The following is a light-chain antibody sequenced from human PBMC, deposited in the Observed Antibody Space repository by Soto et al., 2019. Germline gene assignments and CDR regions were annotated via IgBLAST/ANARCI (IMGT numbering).Light chain of an antibody. V-gene: IGKV1-39*01. CDR1: QSISSY. CDR2: AAS. Sequence: DIQMTQSPSSLSASVGDRVTITCRASQSISSYLNWYQQKPGKAPKLLIYAASSLQSGVPPRFSGGGSGTDFTLTISSLQPEDFATYYCQQSYSTLSFGGGTKMDIK. CDR3: QQSYSTLS. J-gene: IGKJ4*01.